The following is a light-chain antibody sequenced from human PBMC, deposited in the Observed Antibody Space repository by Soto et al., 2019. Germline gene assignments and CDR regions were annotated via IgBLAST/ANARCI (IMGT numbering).Light chain of an antibody. CDR1: SSDVGGHDS. V-gene: IGLV2-14*01. CDR2: NVS. J-gene: IGLJ1*01. CDR3: PSYTSASTYV. Sequence: QSVLTQPASVSGSPGQSIAISCTGTSSDVGGHDSVSWYQQHPGKAPKLMIYNVSNRPSGVSNRFSGSKSGNTASLTISGLLAEDGADYFCPSYTSASTYVFGAGTKLTVL.